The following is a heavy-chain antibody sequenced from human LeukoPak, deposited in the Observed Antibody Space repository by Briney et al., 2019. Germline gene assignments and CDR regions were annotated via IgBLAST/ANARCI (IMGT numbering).Heavy chain of an antibody. CDR3: ARQVGRGTQIYYMDV. Sequence: PSETLPLTCTVSGGSISSYYWSWIRQPPGKGLEWIGYIYYSGSTSYNPSLKSRVTISVDTSKNQFSLKLSSVTAADTAVYYCARQVGRGTQIYYMDVWGKGTTVTVSS. CDR2: IYYSGST. J-gene: IGHJ6*03. CDR1: GGSISSYY. V-gene: IGHV4-59*01. D-gene: IGHD3-16*01.